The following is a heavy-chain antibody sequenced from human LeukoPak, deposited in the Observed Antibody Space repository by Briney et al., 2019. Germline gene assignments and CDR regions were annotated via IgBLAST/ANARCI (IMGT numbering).Heavy chain of an antibody. CDR2: ISNNGGYT. J-gene: IGHJ4*02. Sequence: GGSLRLSCAASGFTFSSSAMSWVRQAPGKGLEWVSAISNNGGYTYYADSVQGRFTISRDNSKSTLCLQMNNLRAEDTAVYYCAKQLGYCSDGSCYFPYWGQGTLVTVSS. D-gene: IGHD2-15*01. V-gene: IGHV3-23*01. CDR3: AKQLGYCSDGSCYFPY. CDR1: GFTFSSSA.